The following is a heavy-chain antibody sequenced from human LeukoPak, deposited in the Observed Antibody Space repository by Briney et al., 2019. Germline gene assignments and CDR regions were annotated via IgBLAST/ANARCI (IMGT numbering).Heavy chain of an antibody. CDR3: ARDNVVDDYGDSRGFDY. CDR2: ISYDGSNK. J-gene: IGHJ4*02. CDR1: GFTFCSYA. D-gene: IGHD4-17*01. V-gene: IGHV3-30-3*01. Sequence: GGSLRLSCAASGFTFCSYAMHWVRQAPGKGLEWVAVISYDGSNKYYADSVKGRFTISRDNSKNTLYLQMNSLRAEDTAVYYCARDNVVDDYGDSRGFDYWGQGTLVTVSS.